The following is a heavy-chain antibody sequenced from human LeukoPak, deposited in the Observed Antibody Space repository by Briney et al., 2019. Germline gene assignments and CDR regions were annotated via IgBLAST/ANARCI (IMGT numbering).Heavy chain of an antibody. CDR1: GGSISNDTYS. V-gene: IGHV4-61*02. Sequence: SETLSLTCTVSGGSISNDTYSWSWVRQPAGKGLEWIGRIYTSGSTNYNPSLKSRVTISVDTSKNQFSLKLNSVTAADTAFYYCARAGGLGTYYPNWFDPWGQGTLVTVSS. J-gene: IGHJ5*02. CDR3: ARAGGLGTYYPNWFDP. CDR2: IYTSGST. D-gene: IGHD3-10*01.